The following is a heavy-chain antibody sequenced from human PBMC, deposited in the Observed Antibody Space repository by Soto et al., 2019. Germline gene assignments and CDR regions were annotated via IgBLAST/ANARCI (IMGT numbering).Heavy chain of an antibody. V-gene: IGHV1-69*13. J-gene: IGHJ3*02. CDR1: GGTFSSYA. CDR3: ARIITMVRGAQRAYDAFDI. CDR2: VIPIFGTA. D-gene: IGHD3-10*01. Sequence: SVKVSCKASGGTFSSYAISWVRQAPGQGLEWMGGVIPIFGTANYAQKFQGRVTITADESTSTAYMELSSLRSEDTAVYYCARIITMVRGAQRAYDAFDIWGQGTMVTVSS.